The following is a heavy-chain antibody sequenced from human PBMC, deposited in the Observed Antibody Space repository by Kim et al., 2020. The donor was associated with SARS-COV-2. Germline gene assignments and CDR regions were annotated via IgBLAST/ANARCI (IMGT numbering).Heavy chain of an antibody. J-gene: IGHJ6*02. CDR2: IKQDGSEK. V-gene: IGHV3-7*03. Sequence: GGSLRLSCAASGFTFSSYWMSWVRQAPGKGLEWVANIKQDGSEKYYVDSVKGRFTISRDNAKNSLYLQMNSLRAEDTAVYYCARDGSARPISYYYYGMDVWGQGTTVTVSS. CDR1: GFTFSSYW. CDR3: ARDGSARPISYYYYGMDV. D-gene: IGHD6-6*01.